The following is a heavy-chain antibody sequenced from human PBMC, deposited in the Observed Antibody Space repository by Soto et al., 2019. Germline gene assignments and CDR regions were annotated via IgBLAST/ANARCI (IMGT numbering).Heavy chain of an antibody. D-gene: IGHD5-12*01. Sequence: ASVKVSCKASGYTFTSYDINWVRQATGQGLEWMGWMNPNSGNTGYAQKFQGRVTMTRNTSISTAYMELSSLRSEDTAVYYCARGKKWLRMTYFDDSGQGTLVTVSS. CDR2: MNPNSGNT. CDR3: ARGKKWLRMTYFDD. V-gene: IGHV1-8*01. J-gene: IGHJ4*02. CDR1: GYTFTSYD.